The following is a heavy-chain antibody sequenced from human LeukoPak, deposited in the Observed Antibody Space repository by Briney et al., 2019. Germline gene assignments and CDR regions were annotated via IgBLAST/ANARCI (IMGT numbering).Heavy chain of an antibody. V-gene: IGHV3-33*01. CDR1: GFTFSSYG. J-gene: IGHJ4*03. Sequence: GGSLRLSCAASGFTFSSYGMHWVRQAPGKGLEWVAVIWYDGSNKYYADSVKGRFTISRDNSKNTLYLQMNSLRAEDTAGYYCATPSWDCNSSSFYFELWGQGNLVTVSS. CDR3: ATPSWDCNSSSFYFEL. D-gene: IGHD2-2*01. CDR2: IWYDGSNK.